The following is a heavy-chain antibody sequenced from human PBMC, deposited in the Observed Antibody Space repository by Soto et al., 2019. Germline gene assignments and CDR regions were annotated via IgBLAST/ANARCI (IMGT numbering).Heavy chain of an antibody. CDR3: ARECIYYYYDSSGYDPERTPPNGTDV. J-gene: IGHJ6*02. D-gene: IGHD3-22*01. CDR1: GYTFTSYY. V-gene: IGHV1-46*01. Sequence: ASVKVSCKASGYTFTSYYMHWVRQAPGQGLEWMGIINPSGGSTSYAQKFQGRVTMTRDTSTSTVYMELSSLRSEDTAVYYCARECIYYYYDSSGYDPERTPPNGTDVWCQATIVTVS. CDR2: INPSGGST.